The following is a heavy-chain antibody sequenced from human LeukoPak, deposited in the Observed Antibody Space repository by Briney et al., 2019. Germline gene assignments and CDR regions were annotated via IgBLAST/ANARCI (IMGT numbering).Heavy chain of an antibody. CDR1: GYTFTSYG. V-gene: IGHV1-18*01. Sequence: VASVKVSCKASGYTFTSYGISWVRQAPGRGLEWMGWISAYNGNTNYAQKLQGRVTMTTDTSTSTAYMELRSLRSDDTAVYYCARGYYDFWSGYSRLPWFDPWGQGTLVTVSS. CDR2: ISAYNGNT. J-gene: IGHJ5*02. CDR3: ARGYYDFWSGYSRLPWFDP. D-gene: IGHD3-3*01.